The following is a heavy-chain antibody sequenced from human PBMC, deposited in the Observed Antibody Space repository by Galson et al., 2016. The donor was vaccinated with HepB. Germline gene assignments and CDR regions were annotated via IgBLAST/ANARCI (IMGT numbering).Heavy chain of an antibody. D-gene: IGHD2-21*02. CDR2: ISGRGGST. J-gene: IGHJ6*02. Sequence: SLRLSCAASGFTFSSYAMSWVRRAPGKGLEWVSGISGRGGSTCYADSVEGRFTISRDNSKNTLYLQMKSLRAEDTAVYYCAKSLLGVTLVSYYYGMDVWGQGTTVTVSS. V-gene: IGHV3-23*01. CDR3: AKSLLGVTLVSYYYGMDV. CDR1: GFTFSSYA.